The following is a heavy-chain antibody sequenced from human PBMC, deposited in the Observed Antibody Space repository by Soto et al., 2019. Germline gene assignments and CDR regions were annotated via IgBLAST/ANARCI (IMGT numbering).Heavy chain of an antibody. D-gene: IGHD2-15*01. CDR3: ARAVLSIVEVVAGRLLDF. Sequence: QVQLVQSGTEVTKPGASVKVACKTSGYTFASYGISWVRQAPGQGLGWIGWISGYNGHTNYAQNVHDRFTMTTDTSTSTAYIEVRSLRSADTAMYFCARAVLSIVEVVAGRLLDFWGQGTLVTGSS. CDR1: GYTFASYG. J-gene: IGHJ4*02. V-gene: IGHV1-18*01. CDR2: ISGYNGHT.